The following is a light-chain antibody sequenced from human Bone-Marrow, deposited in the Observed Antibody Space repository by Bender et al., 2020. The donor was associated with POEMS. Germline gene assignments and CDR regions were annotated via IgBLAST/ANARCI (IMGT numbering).Light chain of an antibody. J-gene: IGLJ3*02. CDR1: ALPNQY. V-gene: IGLV3-25*03. Sequence: SYELTQPPSVSVSPGQTARITCSGDALPNQYTYWYKQKPGQAPVLVIYKDSERPSGIPERFSGSSSGTTVTLTISGVQAEDEADYYCLSPDSSATYRVFGGGTKLTVL. CDR3: LSPDSSATYRV. CDR2: KDS.